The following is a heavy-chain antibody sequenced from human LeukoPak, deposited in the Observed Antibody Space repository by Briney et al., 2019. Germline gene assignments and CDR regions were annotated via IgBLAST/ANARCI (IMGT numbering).Heavy chain of an antibody. CDR1: GESISDYY. V-gene: IGHV4-34*01. Sequence: SETLSLTCAVYGESISDYYWTWIRQFPGKGLEWIGEIHHSKGTNYNPSLKSRLTMSVDRSKNQFSLKLSSVTAADTTIYYCVRATAAGSGRAFDYWAQGSLVPVSS. J-gene: IGHJ4*02. D-gene: IGHD3-10*01. CDR3: VRATAAGSGRAFDY. CDR2: IHHSKGT.